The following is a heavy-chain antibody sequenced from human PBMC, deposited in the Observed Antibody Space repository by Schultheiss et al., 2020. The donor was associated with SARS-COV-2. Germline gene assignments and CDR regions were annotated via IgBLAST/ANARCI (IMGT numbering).Heavy chain of an antibody. J-gene: IGHJ3*02. CDR2: ISGTGGGT. V-gene: IGHV3-23*01. Sequence: GGSLRLSCAASGFTVSSNYMSWVRQAPGKGLEWVSAISGTGGGTYYADSVKGRFTISRDNSKNTLYLQMNSLRAEDTAVYYCAAYSSSSPFDIWGQGTMVTVSS. CDR3: AAYSSSSPFDI. CDR1: GFTVSSNY. D-gene: IGHD6-13*01.